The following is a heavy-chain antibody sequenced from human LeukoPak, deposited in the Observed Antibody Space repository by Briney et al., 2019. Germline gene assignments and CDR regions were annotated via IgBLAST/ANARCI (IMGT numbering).Heavy chain of an antibody. V-gene: IGHV1-2*02. Sequence: ASVKVSCKDSEYTFIGYYIHWVRQAPGRGPEWMGWINPKSGGTNYAQRFQGRVTMTTDTSITTVYMELSRLTSDDTAVYYCARAGVAGNEFDYWGQGTPVIVSS. J-gene: IGHJ4*02. D-gene: IGHD6-19*01. CDR1: EYTFIGYY. CDR3: ARAGVAGNEFDY. CDR2: INPKSGGT.